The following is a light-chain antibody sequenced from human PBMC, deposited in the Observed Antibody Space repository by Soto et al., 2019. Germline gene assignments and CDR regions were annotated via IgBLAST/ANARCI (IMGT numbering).Light chain of an antibody. CDR3: QQFGSSPGFT. CDR2: GAS. Sequence: EIVLTQSPGTLSLSPGERATLSCRASQSINSRYLAWYQQKPGQAPRLLIYGASSRATGIPDRFSGSGSGTDFTLTISRLDPEDFAVYYCQQFGSSPGFTFGPGTKVVIK. J-gene: IGKJ3*01. V-gene: IGKV3-20*01. CDR1: QSINSRY.